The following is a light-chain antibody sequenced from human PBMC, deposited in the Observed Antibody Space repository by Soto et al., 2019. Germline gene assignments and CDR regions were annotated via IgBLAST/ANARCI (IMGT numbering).Light chain of an antibody. CDR1: SSDVGRSNH. CDR3: SAHTYGALV. J-gene: IGLJ2*01. Sequence: QSVVTQPASVSSSPGQSITISCSGTSSDVGRSNHVFWYQQHPGKAPKLIIYEVSSRPSGVSNRFSGSKSGNTASLTISGLQAEDEADYYCSAHTYGALVFGGGTKVTVL. CDR2: EVS. V-gene: IGLV2-14*01.